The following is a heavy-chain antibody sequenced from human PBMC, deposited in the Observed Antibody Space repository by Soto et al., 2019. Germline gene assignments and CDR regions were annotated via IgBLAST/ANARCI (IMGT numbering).Heavy chain of an antibody. CDR3: ASSSALWHGMDA. CDR1: GFRFSSYA. V-gene: IGHV3-23*01. Sequence: GGSLRLSCAAPGFRFSSYAMSWVRQAPGQGPEWLSVISASGGSAYYADSVRGRFTISRDNSKNTLYLQMKSLGAEDTAVYYCASSSALWHGMDAWGQGTTVTVSS. D-gene: IGHD6-6*01. J-gene: IGHJ6*02. CDR2: ISASGGSA.